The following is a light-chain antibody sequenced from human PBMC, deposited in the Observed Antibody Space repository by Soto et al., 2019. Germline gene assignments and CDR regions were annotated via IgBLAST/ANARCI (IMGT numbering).Light chain of an antibody. CDR3: TSYSITSALEV. J-gene: IGLJ2*01. CDR1: RSDIGDYNY. Sequence: QSALTQPASVSGSPGQSITISCTGTRSDIGDYNYVSWYQQHPGKAPKLIIFDVTDRPSGVSDRFSGSKSGNTASLTISGLQAEDEADYYCTSYSITSALEVFGGGTKLIVL. V-gene: IGLV2-14*03. CDR2: DVT.